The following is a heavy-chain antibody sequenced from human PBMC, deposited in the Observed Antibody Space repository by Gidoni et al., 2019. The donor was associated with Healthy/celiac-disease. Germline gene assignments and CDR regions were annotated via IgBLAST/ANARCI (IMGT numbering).Heavy chain of an antibody. Sequence: QVQLVESGGGVVQPGRSLRLSCAASGFPFSSYGMHWVRQAPGKGLEWLAVIWYDGSNKYYADSVKGRFTISRDNSKNTLYLQMNSLRAEDTAVYYCARASSIRYWYFDLWGRGTLVTVSS. V-gene: IGHV3-33*01. J-gene: IGHJ2*01. CDR1: GFPFSSYG. CDR3: ARASSIRYWYFDL. CDR2: IWYDGSNK.